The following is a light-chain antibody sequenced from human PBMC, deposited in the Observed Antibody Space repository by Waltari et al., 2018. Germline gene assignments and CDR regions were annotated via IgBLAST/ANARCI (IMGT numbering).Light chain of an antibody. V-gene: IGKV3-20*01. CDR1: QSVSSSY. CDR3: QQYGSSPWT. Sequence: EIVLTQSPGTLSLSPGERATLSCRSSQSVSSSYLAWYQPKPGRAPSVLIHGASNRATGIPDRFSGRGSGTDFTLTISRLEPEDFAVYYCQQYGSSPWTFGQGTKVEIK. CDR2: GAS. J-gene: IGKJ1*01.